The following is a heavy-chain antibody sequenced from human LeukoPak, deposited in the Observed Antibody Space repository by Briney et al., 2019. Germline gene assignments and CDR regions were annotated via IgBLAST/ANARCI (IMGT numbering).Heavy chain of an antibody. CDR2: IYYSGST. D-gene: IGHD5-18*01. V-gene: IGHV4-59*01. CDR3: ARVARYSYGYYFDY. J-gene: IGHJ4*02. CDR1: GGSISSYY. Sequence: SETLSLTCTVSGGSISSYYWSWIRQPPGKGLEWIGYIYYSGSTNYNPSLKSRVTISVDTSKNQFSLKLSSVTAADTAVYYCARVARYSYGYYFDYWGRGTLVTVSS.